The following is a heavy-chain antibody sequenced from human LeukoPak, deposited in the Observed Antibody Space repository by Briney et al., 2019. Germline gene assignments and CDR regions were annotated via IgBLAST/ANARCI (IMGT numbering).Heavy chain of an antibody. CDR1: GFTISSSW. J-gene: IGHJ4*02. V-gene: IGHV3-7*04. CDR3: ARVLRAHIDY. Sequence: GGSLRLSCEGSGFTISSSWMNWVRQAPGKGLEWVANIKPDGGERYYVDSMKGRFTISRDNAKNSLYLQMNSLRVEDTAVYYCARVLRAHIDYWGQGTLVTVSS. CDR2: IKPDGGER.